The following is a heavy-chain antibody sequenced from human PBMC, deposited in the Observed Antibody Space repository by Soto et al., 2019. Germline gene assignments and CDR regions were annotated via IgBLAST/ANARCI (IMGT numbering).Heavy chain of an antibody. V-gene: IGHV1-69*13. CDR2: IMPIFGTP. J-gene: IGHJ5*02. CDR3: ARVNSSGIFYFVDP. Sequence: ASVKVSCKASGGTFDSYVISWLRQAPGQGLEWMGGIMPIFGTPNYAQKFRGRVTISADESTSTAYLELSSLTSDDTAVYYCARVNSSGIFYFVDPWGQGTPVTVA. D-gene: IGHD3-10*01. CDR1: GGTFDSYV.